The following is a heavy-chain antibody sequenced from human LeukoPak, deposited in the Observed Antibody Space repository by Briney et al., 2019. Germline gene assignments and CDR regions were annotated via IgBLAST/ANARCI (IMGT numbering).Heavy chain of an antibody. J-gene: IGHJ5*02. CDR2: ISSSSSYI. Sequence: PGGSLRLSCAASGFTFSNAWMNWVRQAPGKGLEWVSSISSSSSYIYYADSVKGRFTISRDNAKNSLYLQMNSLRAEDTAVYYCARGGQQPKHSWIQLWLGRTRLHNWFDPWGQGTLVTVSS. CDR1: GFTFSNAW. V-gene: IGHV3-21*04. CDR3: ARGGQQPKHSWIQLWLGRTRLHNWFDP. D-gene: IGHD5-18*01.